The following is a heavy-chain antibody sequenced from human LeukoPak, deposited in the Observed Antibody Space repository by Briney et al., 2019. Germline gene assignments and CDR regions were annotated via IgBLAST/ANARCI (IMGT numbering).Heavy chain of an antibody. J-gene: IGHJ5*02. Sequence: SVKVSCKASGGTFSSYAISWVRQAPGQGLEWMGRIIPILGIANYAQKFQGRVTITADKSTSTAYMELSSLRSEDTAVYYCARGVVPAADRWFDPWGQGTLVTVSS. CDR3: ARGVVPAADRWFDP. D-gene: IGHD2-2*01. CDR2: IIPILGIA. V-gene: IGHV1-69*04. CDR1: GGTFSSYA.